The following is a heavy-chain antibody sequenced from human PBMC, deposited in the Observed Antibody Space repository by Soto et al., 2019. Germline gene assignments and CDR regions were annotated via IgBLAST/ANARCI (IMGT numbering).Heavy chain of an antibody. V-gene: IGHV4-61*03. Sequence: SETLSLTCTVSGGSVSSGSFYWSWIRQPPGKGLEGIGYTYYSGTTYYNPSLKSRVTISVDTAKNHFSLKLSSVTAAATALYFCATSSYCDPSGYHFDYWGQGTLVTVSS. CDR3: ATSSYCDPSGYHFDY. CDR1: GGSVSSGSFY. D-gene: IGHD1-1*01. J-gene: IGHJ4*02. CDR2: TYYSGTT.